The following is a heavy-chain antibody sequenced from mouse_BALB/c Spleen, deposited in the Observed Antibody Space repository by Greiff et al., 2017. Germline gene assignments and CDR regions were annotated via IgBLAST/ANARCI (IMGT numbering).Heavy chain of an antibody. J-gene: IGHJ3*01. Sequence: QVQLQQSGAELVKPGASVKLSCKASGYTFTSYWMHWVKQRPGQGLEWIGEINPSNGRTNYNEKFKSKATLTVDKSSSTAYMQLSSLTSEDSAVYYCAREYGNYVGFAYWGQGTLVTVSA. CDR3: AREYGNYVGFAY. CDR1: GYTFTSYW. D-gene: IGHD2-10*02. CDR2: INPSNGRT. V-gene: IGHV1S81*02.